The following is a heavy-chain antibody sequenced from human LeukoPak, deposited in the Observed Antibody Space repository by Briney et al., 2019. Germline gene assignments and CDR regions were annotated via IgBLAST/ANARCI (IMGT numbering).Heavy chain of an antibody. Sequence: ASVKVSCKVLGYSFSDYYTHWVQHAPGKGLVWMGFVDPEDGDTMYAAKFQGRLTITADMSKDTAYMELRDLRSDDTAVYYCARLPKGTYVSFDRWGQGTLVTVSS. CDR3: ARLPKGTYVSFDR. CDR2: VDPEDGDT. J-gene: IGHJ4*02. D-gene: IGHD3-16*01. CDR1: GYSFSDYY. V-gene: IGHV1-69-2*01.